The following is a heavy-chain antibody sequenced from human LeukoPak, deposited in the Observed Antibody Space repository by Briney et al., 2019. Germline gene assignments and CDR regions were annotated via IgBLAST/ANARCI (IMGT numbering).Heavy chain of an antibody. CDR2: ISSSGDTI. CDR1: GFTFSSYA. J-gene: IGHJ4*02. Sequence: GGSLRLSCAASGFTFSSYAMDWVRQAPGKGLEWVSAISSSGDTIFYADPVKGRFTVSRDNSKNTLYLQMNSLGVEDTAVYFCAKADPGTGAFDYWGQGSLVTVSS. D-gene: IGHD1-1*01. V-gene: IGHV3-23*01. CDR3: AKADPGTGAFDY.